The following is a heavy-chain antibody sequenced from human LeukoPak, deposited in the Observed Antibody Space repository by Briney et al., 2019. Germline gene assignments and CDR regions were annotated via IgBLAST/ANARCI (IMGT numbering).Heavy chain of an antibody. V-gene: IGHV1-8*01. J-gene: IGHJ4*02. Sequence: GASVKVSCKASGYSFTNYDINWVRQATGQELEWMGWMNPNSGNTGLAQKFQGRVTMTRNTSIITAHMELSSLTSEDTAVYYCARVYCSVVVAATRGCYFDSWGQGTLVTVSS. D-gene: IGHD2-15*01. CDR3: ARVYCSVVVAATRGCYFDS. CDR2: MNPNSGNT. CDR1: GYSFTNYD.